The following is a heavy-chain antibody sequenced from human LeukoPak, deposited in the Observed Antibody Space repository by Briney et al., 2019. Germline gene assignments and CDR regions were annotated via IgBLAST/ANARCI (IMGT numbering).Heavy chain of an antibody. D-gene: IGHD6-13*01. CDR1: GFTFDDYA. CDR3: AKGGGYSSSWYLYFDY. V-gene: IGHV3-9*01. J-gene: IGHJ4*02. Sequence: GGSMRLSCAASGFTFDDYAMHWVRQAPGKGLEWVSGISWNSGSIGYADSVKGRFTISRDNAKNSLYLQMNSLRAEDTALYYCAKGGGYSSSWYLYFDYWGQGTLVTVSS. CDR2: ISWNSGSI.